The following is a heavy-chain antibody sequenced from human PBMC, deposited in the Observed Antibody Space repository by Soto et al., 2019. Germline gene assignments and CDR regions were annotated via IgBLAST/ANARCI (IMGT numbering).Heavy chain of an antibody. D-gene: IGHD4-17*01. J-gene: IGHJ4*02. Sequence: ASVKVSCKASGYTFTSYAMHWVRQAPGQRLEWMGWINAGNGNTKYSQKLQGRVTMTTDTSTSTAYMELRSLRSDDTAVYYCARGTTVEKGNYWGQGTLVTVSS. CDR2: INAGNGNT. CDR1: GYTFTSYA. V-gene: IGHV1-3*01. CDR3: ARGTTVEKGNY.